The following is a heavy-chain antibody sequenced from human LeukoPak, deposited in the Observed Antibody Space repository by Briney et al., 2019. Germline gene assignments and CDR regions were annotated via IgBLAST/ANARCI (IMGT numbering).Heavy chain of an antibody. J-gene: IGHJ5*02. Sequence: PGGSLRLSCAASGFTFSSYEMIWVRQAPGKGLEWVSYISSSGSTIYYADSVKGRFTISRDNAKNSLYLQMNSLRAEDTAVYYCARARYSSSWTGWFDPWGQGTLVTVSS. CDR1: GFTFSSYE. CDR3: ARARYSSSWTGWFDP. V-gene: IGHV3-48*03. CDR2: ISSSGSTI. D-gene: IGHD6-13*01.